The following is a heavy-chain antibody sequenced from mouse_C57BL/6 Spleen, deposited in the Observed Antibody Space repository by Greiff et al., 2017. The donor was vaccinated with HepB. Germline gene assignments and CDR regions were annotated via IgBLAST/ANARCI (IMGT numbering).Heavy chain of an antibody. J-gene: IGHJ2*01. Sequence: VQLKHSGAELVKPGASVKLSCTASGFNIKDYYMHWVKQRTEQGLEWIGRIDPEDGETKYAPQFQAKATITTDTSSNTAYLQLSSLTSEDTAVYYWATIDFHYFDYWGQGTTLTVSS. CDR1: GFNIKDYY. V-gene: IGHV14-2*01. CDR2: IDPEDGET. CDR3: ATIDFHYFDY.